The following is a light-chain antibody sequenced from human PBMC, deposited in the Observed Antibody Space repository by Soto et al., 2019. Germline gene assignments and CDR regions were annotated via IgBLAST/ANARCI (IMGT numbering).Light chain of an antibody. CDR3: MQALQTPWT. CDR2: LGS. J-gene: IGKJ1*01. CDR1: QSLLHSNGYNY. V-gene: IGKV2-28*01. Sequence: DIVMTQSPLPLRVTPGESASISCRSSQSLLHSNGYNYFDWYLQKPGQSPQLLIYLGSNRASGVPDRFSGSGSGTDFALKISRVEAEDVGVYYCMQALQTPWTFGQGTKVDIK.